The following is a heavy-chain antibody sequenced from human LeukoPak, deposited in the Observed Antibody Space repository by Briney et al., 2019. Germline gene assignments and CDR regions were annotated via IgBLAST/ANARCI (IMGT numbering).Heavy chain of an antibody. D-gene: IGHD2-15*01. Sequence: PGGSLRLSCAASGFTFNSYGMHWVRQAPGQGLEWVAVLWYDGSEEYYADSVKGRFTVSRDNSGNTLYLQMNSLRAEDTAVYYCAKGVLVENDYWGQGTLVTVSS. V-gene: IGHV3-33*06. J-gene: IGHJ4*02. CDR3: AKGVLVENDY. CDR1: GFTFNSYG. CDR2: LWYDGSEE.